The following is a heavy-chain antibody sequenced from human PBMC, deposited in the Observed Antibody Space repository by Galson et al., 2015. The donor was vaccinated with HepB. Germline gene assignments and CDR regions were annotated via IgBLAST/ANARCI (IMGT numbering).Heavy chain of an antibody. CDR1: GYTLTELP. CDR3: ARDGYGDPYYYYYYMDV. D-gene: IGHD4-17*01. Sequence: SVKVSCKVSGYTLTELPMHWVRQAPGKGLEWMGGFDPEDGETIYAQKFQGRVTMTEDTSTDTAYMELSSLRSEDTAVYYCARDGYGDPYYYYYYMDVWGKGTTVTVSS. V-gene: IGHV1-24*01. CDR2: FDPEDGET. J-gene: IGHJ6*03.